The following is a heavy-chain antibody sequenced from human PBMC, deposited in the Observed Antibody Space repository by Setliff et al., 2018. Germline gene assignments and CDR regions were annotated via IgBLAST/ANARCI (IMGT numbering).Heavy chain of an antibody. D-gene: IGHD6-19*01. J-gene: IGHJ4*02. V-gene: IGHV4-4*08. CDR2: IYTSGRT. CDR3: ARGVSSVSWTPRY. Sequence: SETLSLTCTVSGGSIRSYYWSWIRQPPGKGLEWIGYIYTSGRTNYNPSLKSRVTISVDTSKNQFTLKLSSVIAADTAVYYCARGVSSVSWTPRYWGRGILVTVSS. CDR1: GGSIRSYY.